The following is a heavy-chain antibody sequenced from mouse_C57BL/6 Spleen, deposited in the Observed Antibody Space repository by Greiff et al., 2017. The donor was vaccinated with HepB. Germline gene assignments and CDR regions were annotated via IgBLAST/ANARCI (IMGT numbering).Heavy chain of an antibody. CDR1: GFNIKDYY. Sequence: EVQLQQSGAELVRPGASVKLSCTASGFNIKDYYMHWVKQRPEQGLEWIGRIDPEDGDTEYAPKFQGKATMTADTSSNTAYLQLSSLTSEDTAVYYCTLYYYGSSYDYAMDYWGQGTSVTVSS. V-gene: IGHV14-1*01. D-gene: IGHD1-1*01. CDR3: TLYYYGSSYDYAMDY. CDR2: IDPEDGDT. J-gene: IGHJ4*01.